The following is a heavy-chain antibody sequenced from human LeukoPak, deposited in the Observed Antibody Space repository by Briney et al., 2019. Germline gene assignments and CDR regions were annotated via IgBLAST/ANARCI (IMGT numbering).Heavy chain of an antibody. D-gene: IGHD2-2*01. V-gene: IGHV1-69*01. Sequence: SVKVSCKASGGTFSSYAISWVRQAPGQGPEWMGGIIPIFGTANYAQKFQGRVTITADESTSTAYMELSSLRSEDTAVYYCASPGPACSSTSCYRYWGQGTLVTVSS. CDR2: IIPIFGTA. CDR3: ASPGPACSSTSCYRY. CDR1: GGTFSSYA. J-gene: IGHJ4*02.